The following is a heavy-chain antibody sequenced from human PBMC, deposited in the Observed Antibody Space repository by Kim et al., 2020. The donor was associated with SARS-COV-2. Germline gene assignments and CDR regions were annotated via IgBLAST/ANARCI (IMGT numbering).Heavy chain of an antibody. J-gene: IGHJ6*02. CDR2: ISWNSGSI. D-gene: IGHD2-21*01. V-gene: IGHV3-9*01. Sequence: GGSLRLSCAASGFTFGDYAMHWVRQAPGKGLEWVSGISWNSGSIGYADSVKGRFTISRDNAKNSLYLQMNSLRAEDTALYYCAKDMRNGNSYYYYGMDVWGQGTTVTVSS. CDR1: GFTFGDYA. CDR3: AKDMRNGNSYYYYGMDV.